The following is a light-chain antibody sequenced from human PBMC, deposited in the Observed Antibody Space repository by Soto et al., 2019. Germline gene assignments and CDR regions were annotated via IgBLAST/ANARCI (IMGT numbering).Light chain of an antibody. CDR1: QSVGRNF. CDR3: QQYADAPLT. V-gene: IGKV3-20*01. CDR2: GAS. J-gene: IGKJ4*01. Sequence: EIVLTQSPGTLSLSPGESATLSCRASQSVGRNFLAWYQQKPGRAPRLLIHGASYRATGVPDRFSGSGSATDFTLTIGRLEPEDCAVYYCQQYADAPLTFGGGTKVEIK.